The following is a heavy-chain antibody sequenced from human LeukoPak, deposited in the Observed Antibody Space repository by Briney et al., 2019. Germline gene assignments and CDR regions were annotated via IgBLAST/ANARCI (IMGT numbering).Heavy chain of an antibody. V-gene: IGHV3-23*01. Sequence: PGGSLRLSCAASGFTFSSYAMSWVRQAPGKGLEWVSAISGSGGGTYYADSVKGRFTISRDNSKNTLYLQMNSLRAEDTAVYYCAKFSVYSSSWTNVQHWGQGTLVTVSS. J-gene: IGHJ1*01. CDR2: ISGSGGGT. D-gene: IGHD6-13*01. CDR3: AKFSVYSSSWTNVQH. CDR1: GFTFSSYA.